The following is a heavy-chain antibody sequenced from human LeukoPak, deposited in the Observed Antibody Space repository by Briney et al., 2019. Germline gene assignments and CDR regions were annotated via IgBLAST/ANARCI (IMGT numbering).Heavy chain of an antibody. CDR3: ARDMGSGSLHY. CDR2: INTGNGDT. CDR1: GYTFTPYA. Sequence: ASVKVSCKAPGYTFTPYAIHWVRQAPGQRLEWLGWINTGNGDTRYSQTFQGRVTITRDTSASTAYMELSSLRPEDTAMYYCARDMGSGSLHYWGQGTLVTVSS. V-gene: IGHV1-3*04. D-gene: IGHD1-26*01. J-gene: IGHJ4*02.